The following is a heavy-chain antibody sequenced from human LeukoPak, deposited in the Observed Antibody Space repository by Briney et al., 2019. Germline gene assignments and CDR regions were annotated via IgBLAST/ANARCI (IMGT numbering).Heavy chain of an antibody. J-gene: IGHJ4*02. CDR2: IKQDGSEK. CDR3: ARVVADWELCV. Sequence: GGSLRLSCAASGFTLTDYWMSWVRQAPGKGLEWVANIKQDGSEKYYVDSVKGRFTISRDNAKNSLYLQMNSLRAEDTAVYYCARVVADWELCVWGQGTLVTVSS. V-gene: IGHV3-7*01. D-gene: IGHD3-16*01. CDR1: GFTLTDYW.